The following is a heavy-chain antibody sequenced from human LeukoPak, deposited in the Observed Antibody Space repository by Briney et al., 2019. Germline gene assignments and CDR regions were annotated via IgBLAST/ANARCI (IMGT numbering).Heavy chain of an antibody. J-gene: IGHJ4*02. CDR2: IRSKAYGGTT. CDR3: TRTCGGDCYLLDY. Sequence: GGSLRLSCTASGFTFGDYAMSWVRQAPGKGLEWVGFIRSKAYGGTTEYAASVKARFTISRDDSNSIAYLQMNSLKTEDTAVYYCTRTCGGDCYLLDYWGQGTLVTVSS. V-gene: IGHV3-49*04. D-gene: IGHD2-21*02. CDR1: GFTFGDYA.